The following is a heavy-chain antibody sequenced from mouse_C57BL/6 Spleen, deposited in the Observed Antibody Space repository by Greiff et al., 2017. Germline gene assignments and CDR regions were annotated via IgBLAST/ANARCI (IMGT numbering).Heavy chain of an antibody. CDR1: GYAFSSSW. Sequence: VQLQQSGPELVKPGASVKISCKASGYAFSSSWMNWVKQRPGKGLEWIGRIYPGDGDTNYNGKFKGKATLTADKSSSTAYMQLSSLTSEDSAVYFCASTGHYAMDYWGQGTSVTVSS. CDR3: ASTGHYAMDY. D-gene: IGHD4-1*01. CDR2: IYPGDGDT. J-gene: IGHJ4*01. V-gene: IGHV1-82*01.